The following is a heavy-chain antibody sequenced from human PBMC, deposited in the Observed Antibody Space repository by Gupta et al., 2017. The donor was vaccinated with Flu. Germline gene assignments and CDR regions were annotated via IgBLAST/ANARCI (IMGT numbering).Heavy chain of an antibody. CDR2: MSGSGGST. J-gene: IGHJ4*02. D-gene: IGHD3-3*01. V-gene: IGHV3-23*01. CDR3: AKSPRSGVVIGIDY. Sequence: EVQLLESGGGLVQPGGSLRLCCAASGFTFSSYAMSWVRQAPGKGLEWVSAMSGSGGSTYYADSVKGRFTISRDNSKNTLYLQMNSLRAEDTAVYYCAKSPRSGVVIGIDYWGQGTLVTVSS. CDR1: GFTFSSYA.